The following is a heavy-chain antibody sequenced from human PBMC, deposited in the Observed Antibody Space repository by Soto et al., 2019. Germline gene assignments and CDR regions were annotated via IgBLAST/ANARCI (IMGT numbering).Heavy chain of an antibody. CDR3: ARDSPGYSSGWYSRYYYYYGMDV. CDR1: GFTFSSYW. J-gene: IGHJ6*02. Sequence: GGSLRLSCAASGFTFSSYWMSWVRQAPGKGLEWVANIKQDGSEKYYVDFVKGRFTISRDNAKNSLYLQMNSLRAEDTAVYYCARDSPGYSSGWYSRYYYYYGMDVWGQGTTVTVSS. CDR2: IKQDGSEK. V-gene: IGHV3-7*05. D-gene: IGHD6-19*01.